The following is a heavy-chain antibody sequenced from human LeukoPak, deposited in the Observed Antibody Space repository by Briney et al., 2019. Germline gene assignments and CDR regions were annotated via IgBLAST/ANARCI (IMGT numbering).Heavy chain of an antibody. CDR2: ISYSGTT. V-gene: IGHV4-39*01. D-gene: IGHD6-13*01. CDR3: ASKPVPSSIAAVDY. J-gene: IGHJ4*02. CDR1: GVSMSGSHY. Sequence: SETLSPTCTVSGVSMSGSHYWGWIRQPPGKGLDWIGNISYSGTTYYNPSLKGRVTISVDRSKNEFSLKLSSVTAADTAIYYCASKPVPSSIAAVDYWGQGTLVTVSS.